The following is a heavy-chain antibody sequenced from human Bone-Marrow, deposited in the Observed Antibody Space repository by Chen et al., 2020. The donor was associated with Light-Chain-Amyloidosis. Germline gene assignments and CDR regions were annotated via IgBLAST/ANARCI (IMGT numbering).Heavy chain of an antibody. CDR2: INPDTGGT. D-gene: IGHD6-19*01. Sequence: QVQMVQSGAEVKEPGASIKVSCKTSGYTFTGFYIHWVRQAPGQGLEWMAWINPDTGGTRYAQKFQGWITVTRETSTRTVYMELSRLRSGDTAVYYCARLAWRRLTIAVAGGYCIDSWGQGTLVAVSS. CDR3: ARLAWRRLTIAVAGGYCIDS. CDR1: GYTFTGFY. V-gene: IGHV1-2*04. J-gene: IGHJ4*02.